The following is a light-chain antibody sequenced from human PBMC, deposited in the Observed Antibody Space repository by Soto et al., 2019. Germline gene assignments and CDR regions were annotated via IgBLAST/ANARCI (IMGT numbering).Light chain of an antibody. J-gene: IGKJ4*01. CDR3: QQYYSFPLT. CDR2: AAS. Sequence: EIQMTQSPCSLSESVGDRVTITCRASQSISSYLNWYQQKPGKAPKLLIYAASTLQSGVPSRFSGSGSGTDFTLTISCLQSEDFATYYCQQYYSFPLTFGGGTKVDSK. V-gene: IGKV1-39*01. CDR1: QSISSY.